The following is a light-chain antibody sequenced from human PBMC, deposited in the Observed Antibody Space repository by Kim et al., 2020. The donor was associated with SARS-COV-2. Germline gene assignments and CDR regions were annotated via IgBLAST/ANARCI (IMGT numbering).Light chain of an antibody. CDR1: QSVNSY. V-gene: IGKV3-11*01. Sequence: EVVLTQSPVTLSLSLGERATLSCRASQSVNSYLAWYQQRPGQAPRLLIYGASNRATGVPARFSCSGSGTDFTLTISNLEPEDFAVYYCQQRSNWPPLTFGGGTKVDIK. CDR3: QQRSNWPPLT. J-gene: IGKJ4*01. CDR2: GAS.